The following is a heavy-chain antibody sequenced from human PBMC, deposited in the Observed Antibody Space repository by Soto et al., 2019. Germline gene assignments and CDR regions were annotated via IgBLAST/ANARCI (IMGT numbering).Heavy chain of an antibody. D-gene: IGHD6-19*01. CDR1: GFTFDDHA. CDR3: AKGARFKQWLANFDY. V-gene: IGHV3-9*01. CDR2: ISWNRGSI. J-gene: IGHJ4*02. Sequence: PGGSLRLSCAASGFTFDDHAMHWVREAPGKGLEWVSGISWNRGSIGYADSVKGRFTISRDNAKNSLYLEMNSLRAEDTALYYCAKGARFKQWLANFDYWGQGTLVTVSS.